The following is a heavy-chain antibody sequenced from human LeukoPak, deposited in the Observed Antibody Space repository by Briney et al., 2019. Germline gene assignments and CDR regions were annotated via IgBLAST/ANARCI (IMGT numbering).Heavy chain of an antibody. J-gene: IGHJ5*02. CDR3: ARVISSDSFDP. D-gene: IGHD6-6*01. Sequence: PSETLSLTCTVSGGSISSYYWSWIRQPPGKGLEWIGYIYHSGSTYYNPSLKSRVTISVDRSKNQFSLKLSSVTAADSAVYYCARVISSDSFDPWGQGTLVTVSS. CDR2: IYHSGST. CDR1: GGSISSYY. V-gene: IGHV4-59*12.